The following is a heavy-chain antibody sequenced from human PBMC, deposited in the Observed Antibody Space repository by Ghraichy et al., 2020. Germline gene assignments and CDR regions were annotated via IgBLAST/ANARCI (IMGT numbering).Heavy chain of an antibody. J-gene: IGHJ4*02. CDR3: AKGNDFFDY. Sequence: LSLTCAASGFTFSSYAMSWVRQAPGKGLEWVSAISGSGGSTYYADSVKGRFTISRDNSKNTLYLQMNSLRAEDTAVYYCAKGNDFFDYWGQGTLVTVSS. V-gene: IGHV3-23*01. D-gene: IGHD3-3*01. CDR2: ISGSGGST. CDR1: GFTFSSYA.